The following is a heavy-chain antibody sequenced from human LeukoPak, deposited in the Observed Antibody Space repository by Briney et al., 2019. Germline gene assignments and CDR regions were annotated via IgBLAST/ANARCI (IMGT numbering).Heavy chain of an antibody. Sequence: GESLKISCKGSGYSFTSYWIGWVRQMPGKGLEWMGIIYPGDSDTRYSPSFQGQVTISADKSISTAYLQWSSLKASDTAMYYCARQYDSSGYYYYFDAFDIWGQGTMVTVSS. CDR2: IYPGDSDT. V-gene: IGHV5-51*01. CDR3: ARQYDSSGYYYYFDAFDI. J-gene: IGHJ3*02. D-gene: IGHD3-22*01. CDR1: GYSFTSYW.